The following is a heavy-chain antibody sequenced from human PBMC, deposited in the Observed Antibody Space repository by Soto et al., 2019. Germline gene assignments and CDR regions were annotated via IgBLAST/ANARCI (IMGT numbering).Heavy chain of an antibody. CDR2: MYYSGST. D-gene: IGHD2-15*01. V-gene: IGHV4-59*01. J-gene: IGHJ4*02. Sequence: SETLSLTCTVSGGSISSYYCSWIRQPPWKGLEWIGYMYYSGSTNYNPSLKSRVTISVDTSKNQFSLKLSSVTAADTAVYYCARAGAATLSDYWGQGTLVTVSS. CDR1: GGSISSYY. CDR3: ARAGAATLSDY.